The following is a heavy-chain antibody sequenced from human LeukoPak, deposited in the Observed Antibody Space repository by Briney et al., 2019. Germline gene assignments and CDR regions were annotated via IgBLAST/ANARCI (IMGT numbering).Heavy chain of an antibody. CDR1: GESFSGYY. CDR2: INHSGST. D-gene: IGHD4-17*01. Sequence: SETLSLTCVVYGESFSGYYWSWIRQPPGKGLEWIGEINHSGSTNYNPSLKSRVTISVDTSKNQFSLKLSSVTAADTAVYYCARSSDYGYYYYYYYMDVWGKGTTVTISS. V-gene: IGHV4-34*01. J-gene: IGHJ6*03. CDR3: ARSSDYGYYYYYYYMDV.